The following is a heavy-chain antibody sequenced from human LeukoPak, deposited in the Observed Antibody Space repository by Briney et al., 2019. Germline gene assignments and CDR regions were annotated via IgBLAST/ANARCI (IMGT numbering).Heavy chain of an antibody. J-gene: IGHJ3*01. D-gene: IGHD2-21*01. Sequence: SQTLSLTCTVSGVSLSSDKYYWTWHRQRPGQGLEWIVHIYYSGSTSFNPSLKSRVSMSMDTTKSQSSLKLTSVTAADTAVYYCATPYCGAISCLDVFDVWGQGTVVTVSS. V-gene: IGHV4-31*03. CDR3: ATPYCGAISCLDVFDV. CDR2: IYYSGST. CDR1: GVSLSSDKYY.